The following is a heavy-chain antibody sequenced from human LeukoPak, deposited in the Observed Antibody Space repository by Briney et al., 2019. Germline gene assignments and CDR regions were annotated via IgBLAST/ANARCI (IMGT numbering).Heavy chain of an antibody. J-gene: IGHJ4*02. CDR3: YRVRYLYGLGSYYSY. V-gene: IGHV1-8*02. CDR1: GSSFTNYD. Sequence: GASVKLSCNSTGSSFTNYDGNCWRQATEQAREGLGWMNPNSGNTGYSHKFQGRVTMTRNTSISTDYIELSSMRSKDTAMYYCYRVRYLYGLGSYYSYWGQGTLVTVSS. CDR2: MNPNSGNT. D-gene: IGHD3-10*01.